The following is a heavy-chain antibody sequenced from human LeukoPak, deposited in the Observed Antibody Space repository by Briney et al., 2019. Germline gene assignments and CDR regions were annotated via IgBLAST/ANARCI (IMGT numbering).Heavy chain of an antibody. D-gene: IGHD1-26*01. CDR3: ARGWWELLLGYYYMDV. J-gene: IGHJ6*03. V-gene: IGHV3-30*04. CDR2: ISYDGSNK. Sequence: GGSLRLSCAASGFTFSSYAIHWVRQAPGKGLEWVAVISYDGSNKYYADSVKGRFTISRDNSKNTLYLQMNSLRAEDTAVYYCARGWWELLLGYYYMDVWGKGTTVTVSS. CDR1: GFTFSSYA.